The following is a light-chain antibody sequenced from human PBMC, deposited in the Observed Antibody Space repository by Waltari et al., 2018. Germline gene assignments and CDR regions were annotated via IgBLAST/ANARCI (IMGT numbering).Light chain of an antibody. Sequence: DIQMTQSPSTLSASLGDRVTLTCRASRSIRTWLAWYQQKLGKAPKLLIYKASTVEGGVPSRFSGSGSETEFTLTSTSLQPDDFATYYCQQYYTYPCTFGQGTKLEIK. V-gene: IGKV1-5*03. CDR1: RSIRTW. CDR3: QQYYTYPCT. J-gene: IGKJ2*02. CDR2: KAS.